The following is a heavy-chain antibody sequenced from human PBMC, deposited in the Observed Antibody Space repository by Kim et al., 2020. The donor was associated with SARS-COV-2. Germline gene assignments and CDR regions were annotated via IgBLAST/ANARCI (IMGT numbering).Heavy chain of an antibody. Sequence: SETLSLTCTVSGGSIGKYYWSWIRQSPGKGLEWIAYIYYTGSTTYNPSLKSRVTMAVDTSKNQFSLRLNSMTAADTAVYYCARIDGSSYDGRGYFDLWGPGTLVTVSS. J-gene: IGHJ4*02. CDR3: ARIDGSSYDGRGYFDL. CDR2: IYYTGST. V-gene: IGHV4-59*01. D-gene: IGHD2-15*01. CDR1: GGSIGKYY.